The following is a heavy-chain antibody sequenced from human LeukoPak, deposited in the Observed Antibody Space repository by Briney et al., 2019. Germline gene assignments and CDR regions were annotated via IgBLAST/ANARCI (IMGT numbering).Heavy chain of an antibody. D-gene: IGHD6-19*01. Sequence: ASVKVSCKASGGTFSSYAISWVRQAPGQGLEWMGWISAYNGNTNYAQKLQGRVTMTTDTSTSTAYMELRSLRSDDTAVYYCARLYSSGWYTYYYYYYMDVWGKGTTVTVSS. CDR3: ARLYSSGWYTYYYYYYMDV. CDR1: GGTFSSYA. V-gene: IGHV1-18*01. CDR2: ISAYNGNT. J-gene: IGHJ6*03.